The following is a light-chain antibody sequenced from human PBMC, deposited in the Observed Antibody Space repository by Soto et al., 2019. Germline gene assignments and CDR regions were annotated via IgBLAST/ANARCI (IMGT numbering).Light chain of an antibody. J-gene: IGKJ2*01. Sequence: EIMMTQSPATLSVSPGERATLSCRASQSVSSNLAWYQQKPGQAPRLLIYGASTRATGIPARISGSGSGTEFTLTISSQQSEDFAVYYCQQYDEWPPSYTFGQGTKLEIK. V-gene: IGKV3-15*01. CDR1: QSVSSN. CDR2: GAS. CDR3: QQYDEWPPSYT.